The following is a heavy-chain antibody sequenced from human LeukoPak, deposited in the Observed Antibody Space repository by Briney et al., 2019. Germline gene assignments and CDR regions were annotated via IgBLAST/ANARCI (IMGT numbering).Heavy chain of an antibody. Sequence: PGRSLRLSCAASGFTFSIYALSWVRQAPGKGLEWISGIIGAGTTYYADSVKGRFTVSRDQASNTVFLRMNSLRAEDSAVYYCAKDLQQGDGYWDIDYWGQGALVTVSS. V-gene: IGHV3-23*01. J-gene: IGHJ4*02. CDR3: AKDLQQGDGYWDIDY. D-gene: IGHD5-24*01. CDR1: GFTFSIYA. CDR2: IIGAGTT.